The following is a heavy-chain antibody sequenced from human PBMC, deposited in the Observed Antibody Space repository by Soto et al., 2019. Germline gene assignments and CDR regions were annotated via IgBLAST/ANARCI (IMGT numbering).Heavy chain of an antibody. CDR1: GGSFSGYS. J-gene: IGHJ4*02. CDR2: IYHSGST. V-gene: IGHV4-34*01. CDR3: ARAGGLGAVAVDY. D-gene: IGHD6-19*01. Sequence: SETLSLTCAVYGGSFSGYSWTWLRQPPGTGLEWIGEIYHSGSTNYNPSLKSRVTISVDRSKNQFSLKLSSVTAADTAVNYCARAGGLGAVAVDYWGQGTLVTVSS.